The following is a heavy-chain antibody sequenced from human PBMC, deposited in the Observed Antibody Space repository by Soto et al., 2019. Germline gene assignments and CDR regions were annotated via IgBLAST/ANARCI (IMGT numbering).Heavy chain of an antibody. CDR2: INAGNGHT. CDR3: ARDADSMPYYFDN. Sequence: ASVKVSCKASGYNFNSYTIHWVRQAPGQRFEWMGWINAGNGHTRYSQKFQGRVTITTDTSASTAYMELNSLTSEDTAVYYCARDADSMPYYFDNWGQGTLVTVSS. V-gene: IGHV1-3*01. D-gene: IGHD3-3*02. CDR1: GYNFNSYT. J-gene: IGHJ4*02.